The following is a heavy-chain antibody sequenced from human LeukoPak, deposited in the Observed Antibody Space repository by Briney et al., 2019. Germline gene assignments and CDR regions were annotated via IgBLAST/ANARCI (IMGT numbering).Heavy chain of an antibody. CDR3: ATNLRGYSYGDY. Sequence: ASVKVSCKVSGYTLTELSMHWVRQAPGKGLEWMGGFDPEDGETIYAQKFQGRVTMTEDTSTDTAYMELSSLRSEDTAVYYCATNLRGYSYGDYWGQGTLVTVSS. CDR1: GYTLTELS. V-gene: IGHV1-24*01. J-gene: IGHJ4*02. D-gene: IGHD5-18*01. CDR2: FDPEDGET.